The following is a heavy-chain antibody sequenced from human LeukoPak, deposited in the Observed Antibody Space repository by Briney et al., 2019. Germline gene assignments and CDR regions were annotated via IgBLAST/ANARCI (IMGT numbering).Heavy chain of an antibody. CDR2: ISPYNGNT. D-gene: IGHD5-18*01. J-gene: IGHJ4*02. CDR1: GYTVTNYG. V-gene: IGHV1-18*01. CDR3: ASYVDTSMVFDY. Sequence: ASVKVSCKASGYTVTNYGISWVRQAPGQGLEWMGWISPYNGNTNYAQKLQGRVTMTTDTSTSTAYMELRSLRSDDTAVYYCASYVDTSMVFDYWGQGTLVTVSS.